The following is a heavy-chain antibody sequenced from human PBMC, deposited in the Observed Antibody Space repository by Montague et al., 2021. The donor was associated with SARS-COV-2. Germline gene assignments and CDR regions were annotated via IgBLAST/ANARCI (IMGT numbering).Heavy chain of an antibody. CDR3: VRLGGLRDYYYYGMDV. CDR1: GHSFISYW. D-gene: IGHD5-12*01. CDR2: IYPGDSET. J-gene: IGHJ6*02. Sequence: QSVAEVKTPGESLKISCKGSGHSFISYWIGWVRQMPGKGLEWMGIIYPGDSETRYSPSFQGQVTISADKSISTAYLQWSSLKASDTAMYYCVRLGGLRDYYYYGMDVWGQGTTVTVSS. V-gene: IGHV5-51*01.